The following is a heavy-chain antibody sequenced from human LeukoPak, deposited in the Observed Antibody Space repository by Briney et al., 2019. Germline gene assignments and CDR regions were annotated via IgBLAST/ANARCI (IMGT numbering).Heavy chain of an antibody. CDR2: IDTDGSRT. CDR1: GFTFSGYW. CDR3: AKPPSYLDY. Sequence: GGSLRLSCAASGFTFSGYWMSWVRQVPGKELVWVSHIDTDGSRTMYADSVKGRFTISRDNAMNTVDLQMNSLRAEDTAVYYCAKPPSYLDYWGQGTLVTVSS. V-gene: IGHV3-74*03. J-gene: IGHJ4*02.